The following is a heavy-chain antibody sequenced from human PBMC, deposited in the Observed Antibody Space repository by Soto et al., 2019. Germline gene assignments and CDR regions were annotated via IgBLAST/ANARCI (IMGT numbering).Heavy chain of an antibody. Sequence: QVQLVESGGGVVQPGRSLRLSCAASGFTFSSYGMHWVRQAPGKGLEWVAVISYEGSNKYYADSVKGRFTISRANSKTDRYLQMNSLRAEDTAVYYCAKEFKGFGDISAYWGQGTLVSVSS. CDR3: AKEFKGFGDISAY. CDR1: GFTFSSYG. V-gene: IGHV3-30*18. J-gene: IGHJ4*02. D-gene: IGHD3-10*01. CDR2: ISYEGSNK.